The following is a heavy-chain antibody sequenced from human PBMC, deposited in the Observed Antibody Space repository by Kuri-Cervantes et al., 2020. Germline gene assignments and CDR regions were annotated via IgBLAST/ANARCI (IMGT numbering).Heavy chain of an antibody. Sequence: SETLSLTCTVSGGSLSGYYWSWIRQPPGKALEWIGYIYYSGSTNYNPSLKSRVTISVDTSKNQFSLKLSSVTAADTAVYYCARHVGKRGSGYFDYWGQGTLVTVSS. CDR3: ARHVGKRGSGYFDY. CDR2: IYYSGST. CDR1: GGSLSGYY. D-gene: IGHD6-25*01. V-gene: IGHV4-59*08. J-gene: IGHJ4*02.